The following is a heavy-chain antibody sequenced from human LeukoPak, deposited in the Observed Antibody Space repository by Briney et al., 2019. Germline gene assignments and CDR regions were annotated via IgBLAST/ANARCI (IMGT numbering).Heavy chain of an antibody. CDR2: IQYDGSTK. J-gene: IGHJ6*03. Sequence: GGSLRLSCAASGFNFRSYGMHWVRHTPGKRLEWVAFIQYDGSTKVYADSVKGRVTISRDNSKNTVHLQMNSLKAEDTAVYYCAKVPRMAYYYYMDVWGKGTTVTVSS. V-gene: IGHV3-30*02. CDR1: GFNFRSYG. D-gene: IGHD2-8*01. CDR3: AKVPRMAYYYYMDV.